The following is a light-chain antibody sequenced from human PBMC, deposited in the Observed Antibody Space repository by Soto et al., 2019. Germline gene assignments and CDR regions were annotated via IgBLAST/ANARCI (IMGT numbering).Light chain of an antibody. Sequence: DLVRTQSPDSLAVSLVERATINCKSSQSVLYRSNNTNDLAWYQHKPGQPPKLLIYCASTRESGVPYRVSGSGSWKDITLTISSMQAEDVAAYYCQQYYKTPWRCGQGTKAEIK. CDR3: QQYYKTPWR. CDR2: CAS. J-gene: IGKJ1*01. CDR1: QSVLYRSNNTND. V-gene: IGKV4-1*01.